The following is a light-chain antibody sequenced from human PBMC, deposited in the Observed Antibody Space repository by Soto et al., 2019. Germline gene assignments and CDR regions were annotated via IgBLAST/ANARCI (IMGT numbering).Light chain of an antibody. CDR3: HQYGTSPQT. J-gene: IGKJ1*01. Sequence: EIVLTQSPGSLSLSPGESATLSCRASQGVSNTHVAWYQQRPGQAPRLLIYDASRRDIGVPDRFSGSGSGTDFTLAVSGLEPADFAVYFCHQYGTSPQTFGQGTKVEMK. CDR2: DAS. V-gene: IGKV3-20*01. CDR1: QGVSNTH.